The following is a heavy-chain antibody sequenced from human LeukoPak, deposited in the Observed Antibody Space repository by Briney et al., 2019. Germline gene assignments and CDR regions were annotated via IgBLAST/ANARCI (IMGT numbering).Heavy chain of an antibody. J-gene: IGHJ4*02. D-gene: IGHD1-26*01. CDR3: AVYSGSYYFDY. V-gene: IGHV4-31*03. Sequence: PSQTLSLTCTVSGVSISSGGYYWSWIRQHPGKGLEWIGYIYYSGSTYYNPSLKSRVTISVDTSKNQFSLKLSSVTAADTAVYYCAVYSGSYYFDYWGQGTLVTVSS. CDR1: GVSISSGGYY. CDR2: IYYSGST.